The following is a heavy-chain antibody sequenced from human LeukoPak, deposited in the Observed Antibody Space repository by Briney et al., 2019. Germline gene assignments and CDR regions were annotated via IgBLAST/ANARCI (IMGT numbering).Heavy chain of an antibody. J-gene: IGHJ3*02. Sequence: ASVKVSCKVSGYTLTELSMHWVRQAPGKALERMGVFDPEDGETIYAQKFQGRVTMTEGTSTVTAYMEQSSLRSEDTAVYYCATGLGYRVRVTDPDAFDIWGQGTMVTVSS. V-gene: IGHV1-24*01. CDR3: ATGLGYRVRVTDPDAFDI. CDR1: GYTLTELS. D-gene: IGHD5-24*01. CDR2: FDPEDGET.